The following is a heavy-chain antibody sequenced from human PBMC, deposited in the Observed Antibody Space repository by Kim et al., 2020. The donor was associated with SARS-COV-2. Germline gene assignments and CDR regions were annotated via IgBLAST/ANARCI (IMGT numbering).Heavy chain of an antibody. Sequence: GGSLRLSCAASGFTFDGYAMNWVRQAPGKGLEWVSLISGNGGSTYYADSVRGRFTISRDNSKHSLYLQMNSLTTEDTALYYCAKEYQQWRYFDYWGQGTL. CDR1: GFTFDGYA. J-gene: IGHJ4*02. V-gene: IGHV3-43*02. CDR2: ISGNGGST. D-gene: IGHD2-2*01. CDR3: AKEYQQWRYFDY.